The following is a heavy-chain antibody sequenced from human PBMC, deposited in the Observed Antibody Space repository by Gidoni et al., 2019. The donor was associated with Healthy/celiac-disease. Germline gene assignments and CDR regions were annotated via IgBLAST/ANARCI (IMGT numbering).Heavy chain of an antibody. CDR3: TTVVEDIVVVPAAIRLTGTTKGY. Sequence: EVQLVESAGGLVKHGGSLRLSCAASGFTFSNAWLSWVRQASGKGLEWVGRIKSKTDGGTTDYAAPVKGRFTISRDDSKNTLYLQMNSLKTEDTAVYYCTTVVEDIVVVPAAIRLTGTTKGYWGQGTLVTVSS. CDR1: GFTFSNAW. CDR2: IKSKTDGGTT. D-gene: IGHD2-2*02. V-gene: IGHV3-15*01. J-gene: IGHJ4*02.